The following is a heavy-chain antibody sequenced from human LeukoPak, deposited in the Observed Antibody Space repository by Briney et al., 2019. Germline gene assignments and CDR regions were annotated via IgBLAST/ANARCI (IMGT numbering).Heavy chain of an antibody. CDR3: ARESLLNWFDP. Sequence: SETLSLTCTVSGGSISSYYWSWIRQPPGKGLEWIGYIYYSGSTNYNPSLKSRATISVDTSKNQFSLKLSSVTAADTAVYYCARESLLNWFDPWGQGTLVTVSS. J-gene: IGHJ5*02. CDR2: IYYSGST. V-gene: IGHV4-59*01. CDR1: GGSISSYY.